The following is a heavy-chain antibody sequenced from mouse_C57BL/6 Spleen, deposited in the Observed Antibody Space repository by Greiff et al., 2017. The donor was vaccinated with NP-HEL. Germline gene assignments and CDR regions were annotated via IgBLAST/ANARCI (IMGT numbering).Heavy chain of an antibody. D-gene: IGHD3-2*02. CDR3: ARRETAQARHAMDY. CDR2: INPNNGGT. J-gene: IGHJ4*01. CDR1: GYTFTDYN. Sequence: EVKLMESGPELVKPGASVKIPCKASGYTFTDYNMDWVKQSHGKSLEWIGDINPNNGGTIYNQKFKGKATLTVDKSSSTAYMELRSLTSEDTAVYYCARRETAQARHAMDYWGQGTSVTVSS. V-gene: IGHV1-18*01.